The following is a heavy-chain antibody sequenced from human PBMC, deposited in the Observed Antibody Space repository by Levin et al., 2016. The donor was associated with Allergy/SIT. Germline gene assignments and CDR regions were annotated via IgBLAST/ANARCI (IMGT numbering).Heavy chain of an antibody. Sequence: WIRQPPGKGLEWLGYIYYTGSTSYNPSLKSRVTISVDTSKNQLSLKLSSVTAADTAVYYCASMDISSRYSGAYYFDNWGQGTLVTVSS. CDR2: IYYTGST. J-gene: IGHJ4*02. CDR3: ASMDISSRYSGAYYFDN. D-gene: IGHD3-22*01. V-gene: IGHV4-59*01.